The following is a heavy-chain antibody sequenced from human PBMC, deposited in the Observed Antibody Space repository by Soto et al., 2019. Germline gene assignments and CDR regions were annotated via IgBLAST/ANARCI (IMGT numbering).Heavy chain of an antibody. CDR2: IYYSGNT. V-gene: IGHV4-59*01. Sequence: QVQLQESGPGLVRPSETLSLTCTVSGGSIISYYWSWIRQSPGKGLEWIGYIYYSGNTNYNPSLKSRVTISVDTYKNQFSLTLSSVTAADTAVYYCAGEGYYYGSGNYSGVYYGMDVWGQGTTVTVSS. J-gene: IGHJ6*02. CDR3: AGEGYYYGSGNYSGVYYGMDV. CDR1: GGSIISYY. D-gene: IGHD3-10*01.